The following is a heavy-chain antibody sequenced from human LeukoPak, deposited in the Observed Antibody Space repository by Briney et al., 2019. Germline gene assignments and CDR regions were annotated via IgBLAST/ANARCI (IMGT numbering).Heavy chain of an antibody. V-gene: IGHV4-59*12. CDR2: ISDSGST. CDR3: ATGKGYHYY. D-gene: IGHD5-12*01. Sequence: SETLSLTCTVSGGSISNYYWTWIRQPPGKGLEWIGHISDSGSTNYNPSPKSRVSISGDTSKNQVSLKRASVTAADTAVYSCATGKGYHYYWGQGTLVTVSS. J-gene: IGHJ4*02. CDR1: GGSISNYY.